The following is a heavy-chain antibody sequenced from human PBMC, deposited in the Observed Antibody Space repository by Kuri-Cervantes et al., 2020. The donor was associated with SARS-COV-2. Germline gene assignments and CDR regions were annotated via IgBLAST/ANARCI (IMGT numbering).Heavy chain of an antibody. Sequence: SETLSLTCAVYGGSFSGYYWSWIRQPPGKGLEWIGEINHSGSTNYNPSLKSRVTISVDTSKNQFSLKLSSVTAADTAVYYCARGSAGGRYSNYVLDYWGQGTLVTVSS. CDR1: GGSFSGYY. CDR3: ARGSAGGRYSNYVLDY. J-gene: IGHJ4*02. V-gene: IGHV4-34*01. D-gene: IGHD4-11*01. CDR2: INHSGST.